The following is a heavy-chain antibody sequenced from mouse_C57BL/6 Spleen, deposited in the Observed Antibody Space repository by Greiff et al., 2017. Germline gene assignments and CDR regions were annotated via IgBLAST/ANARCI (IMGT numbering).Heavy chain of an antibody. D-gene: IGHD2-1*01. J-gene: IGHJ4*01. CDR1: GYTFTDYY. CDR2: INPNNGGT. CDR3: ARYAPIYYGNYAYAMDY. Sequence: VQLQQSGPELVKPGASVKISCKASGYTFTDYYMNWVKQSHGKSLEWIGDINPNNGGTSYNQKFKGKATLTVDKSSSTAYMELRSLTSEDSAVXYCARYAPIYYGNYAYAMDYGGQGTSVTVSS. V-gene: IGHV1-26*01.